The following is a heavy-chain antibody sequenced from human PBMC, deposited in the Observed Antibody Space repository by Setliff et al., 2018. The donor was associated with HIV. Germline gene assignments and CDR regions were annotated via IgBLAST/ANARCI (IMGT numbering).Heavy chain of an antibody. CDR3: AGSRGYFVKAD. Sequence: LRLSCAASGFTFSSYGMHWVRQAPGKGLEWVANIHKNGQSEKYYVDSVKGRFTISRDNTQNLVFLDMNSLRVEDTAVYYCAGSRGYFVKADWGQGTLVTVSS. D-gene: IGHD3-10*01. CDR1: GFTFSSYG. V-gene: IGHV3-7*01. CDR2: IHKNGQSEK. J-gene: IGHJ4*02.